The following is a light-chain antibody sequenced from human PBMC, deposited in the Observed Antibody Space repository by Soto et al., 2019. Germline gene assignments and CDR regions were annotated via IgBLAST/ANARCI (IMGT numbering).Light chain of an antibody. CDR2: DAS. CDR3: QQYDDLPLT. V-gene: IGKV1-33*01. CDR1: QDINNY. J-gene: IGKJ4*01. Sequence: DIQLPQSPSSLSASVGDRVTITCQASQDINNYLNWYQQKRGKAPKLHIFDASSVETGVPSRFSGSGSGTHFTFTISSLEPEDIATYHCQQYDDLPLTCGGGTRVELK.